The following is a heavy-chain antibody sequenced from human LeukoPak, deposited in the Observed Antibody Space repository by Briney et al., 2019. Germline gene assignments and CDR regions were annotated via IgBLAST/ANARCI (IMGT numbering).Heavy chain of an antibody. D-gene: IGHD4-11*01. CDR2: IYYSGST. V-gene: IGHV4-39*07. Sequence: SETLSLTCTVSGGSISRSRDYWGWIRQPPGKGLEWIGSIYYSGSTYYNPSLKSRVTISVDTSKNQFSLRLRSVTAADTAVYFCARGRVSSSTWYSTYYYFFYMDFWGKGTMVTVSS. J-gene: IGHJ6*03. CDR3: ARGRVSSSTWYSTYYYFFYMDF. CDR1: GGSISRSRDY.